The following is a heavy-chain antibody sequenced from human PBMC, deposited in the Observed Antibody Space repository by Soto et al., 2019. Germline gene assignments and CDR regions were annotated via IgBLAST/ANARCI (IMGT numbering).Heavy chain of an antibody. D-gene: IGHD3-22*01. V-gene: IGHV4-30-2*01. CDR3: ARALYSPSSYYLDS. CDR1: GDSITSGGYS. J-gene: IGHJ4*01. Sequence: QVQLQESGSGLVKPSETLSLTCSVSGDSITSGGYSWSWIRQPPRRGLEWIGYIYHTGSASYSPSVKGRDTISVDKSNTQFSRGLNTVTAADRAIYFCARALYSPSSYYLDSWGHGSLFTVSS. CDR2: IYHTGSA.